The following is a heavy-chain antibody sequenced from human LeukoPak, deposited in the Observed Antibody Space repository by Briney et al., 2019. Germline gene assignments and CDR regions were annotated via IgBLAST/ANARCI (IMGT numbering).Heavy chain of an antibody. D-gene: IGHD1-14*01. J-gene: IGHJ4*02. CDR2: ISYDGVNK. CDR1: GFNLDDYA. V-gene: IGHV3-30*04. Sequence: GRSLRLSCAASGFNLDDYAMHWVRQAPGKGLDWVAVISYDGVNKYYADSVKGRFTVTRDNSKNTLYLQMNSLRAEDTALYYCARVHNTDPPFDHWGQGALVTVSS. CDR3: ARVHNTDPPFDH.